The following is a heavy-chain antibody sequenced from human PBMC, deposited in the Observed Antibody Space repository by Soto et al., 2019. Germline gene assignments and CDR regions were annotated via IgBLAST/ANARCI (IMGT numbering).Heavy chain of an antibody. Sequence: EVQLLESGGGLVQPGGSLRLSCAASGFTFSSYAMSWVRQAPGKGLEWVSAISGSGGSTYYADSVKGRFTISRDNSKNTLYLPMNSLRAEDTAVYYCANPRGSSSWYWVGAFDIWGQGTMVTVSS. CDR3: ANPRGSSSWYWVGAFDI. D-gene: IGHD6-13*01. CDR1: GFTFSSYA. CDR2: ISGSGGST. J-gene: IGHJ3*02. V-gene: IGHV3-23*01.